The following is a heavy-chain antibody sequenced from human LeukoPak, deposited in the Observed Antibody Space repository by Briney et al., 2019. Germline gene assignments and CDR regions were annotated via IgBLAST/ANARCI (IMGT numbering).Heavy chain of an antibody. CDR2: IRGSSDST. J-gene: IGHJ5*02. Sequence: PGGSLRLSCAASGFTFSNFAMNWVRQAPGKGLEWVSAIRGSSDSTYYADSVTGRFTISRDNSKNTLYLQMNSLRAEDTAIYYCAKGPSIAAAGTFDPWGQGTPVTVSP. V-gene: IGHV3-23*01. CDR3: AKGPSIAAAGTFDP. CDR1: GFTFSNFA. D-gene: IGHD6-13*01.